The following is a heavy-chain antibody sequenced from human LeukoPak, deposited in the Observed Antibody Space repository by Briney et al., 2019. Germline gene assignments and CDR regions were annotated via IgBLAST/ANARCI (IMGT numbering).Heavy chain of an antibody. Sequence: ASVKVSCKASGYTFTTYDITWVRQAPGQGLEWMGIINPRGGSASAAQKFQGRLTLTRDTSTSTVYMDLSSLKSQDTAVYYCARDYHGSGSLTTFDYWGQGTLVTVSS. CDR1: GYTFTTYD. CDR3: ARDYHGSGSLTTFDY. CDR2: INPRGGSA. J-gene: IGHJ4*02. V-gene: IGHV1-46*01. D-gene: IGHD3-10*01.